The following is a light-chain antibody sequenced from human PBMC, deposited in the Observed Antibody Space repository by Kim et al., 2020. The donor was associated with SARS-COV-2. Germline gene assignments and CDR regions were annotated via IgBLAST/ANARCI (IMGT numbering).Light chain of an antibody. CDR3: QQYNNWPPLT. CDR1: QGGGSN. V-gene: IGKV3-15*01. CDR2: GAS. Sequence: SPGERATHHCRASQGGGSNLAWYQQKPGQAPRLLIYGASTRATGIPARFSGSVSATEFTLTISSLQSEDFAVYYCQQYNNWPPLTFGGGTKVDIK. J-gene: IGKJ4*01.